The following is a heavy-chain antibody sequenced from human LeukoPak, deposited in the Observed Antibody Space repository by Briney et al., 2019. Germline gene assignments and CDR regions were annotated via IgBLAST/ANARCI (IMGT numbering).Heavy chain of an antibody. CDR3: ARKGYYYDSTGWFDP. V-gene: IGHV3-7*01. D-gene: IGHD3-22*01. Sequence: PGGSLRLSCAASGFTFSSYWMSWVRQAPGKGLEWVANINQDGSGKYYVDSVKGRFTISRDNAKNSLYLQMSSLRAEDTAVYYCARKGYYYDSTGWFDPWGQGTLVTVSS. J-gene: IGHJ5*02. CDR1: GFTFSSYW. CDR2: INQDGSGK.